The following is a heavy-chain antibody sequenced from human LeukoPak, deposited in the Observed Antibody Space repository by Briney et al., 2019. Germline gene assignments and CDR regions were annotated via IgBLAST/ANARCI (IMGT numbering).Heavy chain of an antibody. CDR3: AKEYDFWSGSLDY. CDR1: GFTFSSYA. D-gene: IGHD3-3*01. CDR2: ISYDGSNK. V-gene: IGHV3-30*04. Sequence: GGSLRLSCAASGFTFSSYAMHWVRQAPGKGLEWVAVISYDGSNKYYADSVKGRFTISRDNSKNTLYLQMNSLRAEDTAVYYCAKEYDFWSGSLDYWGQGTLVTVSS. J-gene: IGHJ4*02.